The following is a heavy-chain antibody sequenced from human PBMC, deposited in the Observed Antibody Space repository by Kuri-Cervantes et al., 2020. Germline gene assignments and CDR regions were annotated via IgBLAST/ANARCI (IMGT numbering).Heavy chain of an antibody. V-gene: IGHV4-34*01. CDR2: INHSGST. D-gene: IGHD3-10*01. CDR1: GGSFSGYY. Sequence: SETLSLTCAVYGGSFSGYYWSWIRQPPGKGLEWIGEINHSGSTNYNPSLKSRVTISVDTSKNQFSLKLSSVTAADTAVYYCATLAVDSFGSGGYSYYFGYWGQGTLVTVSS. J-gene: IGHJ4*02. CDR3: ATLAVDSFGSGGYSYYFGY.